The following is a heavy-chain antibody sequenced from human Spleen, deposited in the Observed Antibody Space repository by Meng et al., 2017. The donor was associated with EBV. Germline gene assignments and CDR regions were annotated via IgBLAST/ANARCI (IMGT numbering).Heavy chain of an antibody. CDR3: SRSSAAAALDY. J-gene: IGHJ4*02. CDR1: GRFFTTCY. D-gene: IGHD6-13*01. V-gene: IGHV4-34*01. CDR2: SNNSGSA. Sequence: QVELHSGGAGLSQPSSLQSLTCASDGRFFTTCYWSLSRPPPGRVLEWIGKSNNSGSAHYAQYFQSRLTITADTSTKKFYMKLSCVRAADTAVYYCSRSSAAAALDYWGQGTLVTVSS.